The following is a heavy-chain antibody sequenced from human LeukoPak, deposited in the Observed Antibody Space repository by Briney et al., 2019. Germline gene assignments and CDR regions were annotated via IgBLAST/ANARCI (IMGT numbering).Heavy chain of an antibody. CDR2: IIPIFGTA. J-gene: IGHJ5*02. Sequence: ASVKVSCKASGGTFSSYAISWVRQAPGQGLEWMGGIIPIFGTANYAQKFQGRDTITTDESTSTAYMELSSLRSEDTAVYYCARAYFWSGYYTGTSWFDPWGQGTLVTVSS. CDR3: ARAYFWSGYYTGTSWFDP. CDR1: GGTFSSYA. D-gene: IGHD3-3*01. V-gene: IGHV1-69*05.